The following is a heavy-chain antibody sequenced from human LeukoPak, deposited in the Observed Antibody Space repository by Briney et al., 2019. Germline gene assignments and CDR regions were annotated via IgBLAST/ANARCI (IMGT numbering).Heavy chain of an antibody. CDR2: IIPIFGTA. V-gene: IGHV1-69*01. CDR3: ARVSYFGIAVDGLAFDY. D-gene: IGHD6-19*01. Sequence: GSSVTVSCKASGGTFSSYAISWVRQAPGQGLEWMGGIIPIFGTANYAQKFQGRVTITADESTSTAYMELSSLRSEDTAVYYCARVSYFGIAVDGLAFDYWGQGTLVTVSS. J-gene: IGHJ4*02. CDR1: GGTFSSYA.